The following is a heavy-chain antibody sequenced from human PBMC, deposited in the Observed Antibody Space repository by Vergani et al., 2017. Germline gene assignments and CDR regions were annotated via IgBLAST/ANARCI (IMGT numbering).Heavy chain of an antibody. CDR3: AKPVPYHNYFDY. CDR2: ISDRGDST. D-gene: IGHD1-14*01. J-gene: IGHJ4*02. V-gene: IGHV3-23*01. Sequence: EVQLLESGGGLAQPGGSLRLSCAASGFTFRNYAMTWVRQAPGKGLEWVSVISDRGDSTSYADSVKGRFTISRDKSKNTLYLQMNSLRAEDTAVYYCAKPVPYHNYFDYWGQGTLVTVSS. CDR1: GFTFRNYA.